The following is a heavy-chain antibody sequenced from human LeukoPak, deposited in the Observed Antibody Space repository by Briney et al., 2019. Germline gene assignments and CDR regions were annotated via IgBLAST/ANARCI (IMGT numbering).Heavy chain of an antibody. V-gene: IGHV3-48*04. J-gene: IGHJ4*02. D-gene: IGHD6-13*01. CDR3: ARPVSAAGTVDY. Sequence: GGSLRLSCAASGFTFSSYSMNWVRQAPGKGLEWVSYISSSSSSRYYADSVEGRFTISRDNAKNSLYLQMNSLRAEDTAVYYCARPVSAAGTVDYWGQGTLVTVSS. CDR2: ISSSSSSR. CDR1: GFTFSSYS.